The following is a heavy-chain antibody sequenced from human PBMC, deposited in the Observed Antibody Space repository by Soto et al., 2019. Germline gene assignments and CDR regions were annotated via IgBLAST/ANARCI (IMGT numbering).Heavy chain of an antibody. J-gene: IGHJ6*02. CDR2: IYYSGST. D-gene: IGHD1-1*01. CDR1: GGSISSGDYY. CDR3: ARVDNWSDLPYYYYGMDV. V-gene: IGHV4-30-4*01. Sequence: QVQLQESGPGLVKPSQTLSLTCTVSGGSISSGDYYWSWLRQPPGKGLEWIGYIYYSGSTYYNPSLKSRVTISVDTSKNQFSLKLSSLTAADTAVYYCARVDNWSDLPYYYYGMDVWGQGTTVTVSS.